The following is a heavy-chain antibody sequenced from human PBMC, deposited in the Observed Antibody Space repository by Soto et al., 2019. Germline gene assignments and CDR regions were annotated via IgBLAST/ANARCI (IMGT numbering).Heavy chain of an antibody. CDR1: GLSLNNYA. Sequence: GGSLRLSCVVSGLSLNNYAIAWVRHAPGKGLEFVSTIDVLDGAWYSDSVRGRLAISRDVSRNTVYLQMSSLRVEDTAIYFCSDWRAGGPVNLDHWGPGTRVSVSS. J-gene: IGHJ4*02. CDR2: IDVLDGA. D-gene: IGHD2-15*01. V-gene: IGHV3-23*01. CDR3: SDWRAGGPVNLDH.